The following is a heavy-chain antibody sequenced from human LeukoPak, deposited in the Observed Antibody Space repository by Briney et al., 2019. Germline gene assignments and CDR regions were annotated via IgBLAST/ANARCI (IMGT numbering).Heavy chain of an antibody. Sequence: SETLSLTCTVSGGSISSSSYYWGWIRQPPGKGLEWIGSIYYSGSTYYNPPLKSRVTISVDTSKNQFSLKLSSVTAADTAVYYCARLYGGNSFYYYYYMDVWGKGTTVTVSS. D-gene: IGHD4-23*01. CDR2: IYYSGST. CDR3: ARLYGGNSFYYYYYMDV. J-gene: IGHJ6*03. CDR1: GGSISSSSYY. V-gene: IGHV4-39*01.